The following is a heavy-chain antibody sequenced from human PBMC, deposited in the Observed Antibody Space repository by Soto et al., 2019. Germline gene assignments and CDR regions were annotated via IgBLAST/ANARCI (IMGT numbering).Heavy chain of an antibody. Sequence: QVQLVQSGAEVKKPGASVKVSCKASGYTFTSYDINWVRQANGQGPEWMGWMNPNSDDTGYAQKFQGRVTMTRDISISTAYLELSSLRSEDTAVYYCARGGMSSWPGLGYWGQVALVTVSS. D-gene: IGHD6-13*01. CDR1: GYTFTSYD. V-gene: IGHV1-8*01. CDR2: MNPNSDDT. CDR3: ARGGMSSWPGLGY. J-gene: IGHJ4*02.